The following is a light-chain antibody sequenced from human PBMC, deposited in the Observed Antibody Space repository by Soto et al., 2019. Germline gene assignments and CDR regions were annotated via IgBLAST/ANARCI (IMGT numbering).Light chain of an antibody. V-gene: IGKV4-1*01. J-gene: IGKJ4*01. Sequence: DIVMTQSPDSLAVSLGERATINCKSSQSVLYSSNNKNYLAWYQQKPGQPPNLLIYWASTRESGVPDRFSGSGSGTDFTLTISSLQAEDVAVYYCQQYYRTPLTFGGGTKVGIK. CDR3: QQYYRTPLT. CDR1: QSVLYSSNNKNY. CDR2: WAS.